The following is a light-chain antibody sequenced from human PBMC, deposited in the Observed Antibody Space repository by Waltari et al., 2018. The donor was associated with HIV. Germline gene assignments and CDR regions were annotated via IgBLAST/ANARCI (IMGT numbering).Light chain of an antibody. V-gene: IGLV1-47*01. CDR2: RNN. CDR1: SSHIGSNY. J-gene: IGLJ2*01. CDR3: AAWDDSLSVVV. Sequence: QSVLTQPPSASGTPGQRVTISCSGSSSHIGSNYVYWYQPLPGTAPKLLIYRNNQRPSGVPDRFSGSKSGTSASLAISGLRSEDEADYYCAAWDDSLSVVVFGGGTKLTVL.